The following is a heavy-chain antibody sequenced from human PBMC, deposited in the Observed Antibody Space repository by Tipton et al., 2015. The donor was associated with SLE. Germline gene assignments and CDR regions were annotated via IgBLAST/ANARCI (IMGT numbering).Heavy chain of an antibody. V-gene: IGHV4-4*02. CDR2: IYHSGST. CDR3: ARVVPAANWMDV. CDR1: GGSISSSNW. Sequence: TLSLTCAVSGGSISSSNWWSWVRQPPGKGLEWIGEIYHSGSTNYNPSLKSRVTISVDTSKNQFSLKLSSVTAADTAVYYCARVVPAANWMDVWGKGTTVTVSS. J-gene: IGHJ6*04. D-gene: IGHD2-2*01.